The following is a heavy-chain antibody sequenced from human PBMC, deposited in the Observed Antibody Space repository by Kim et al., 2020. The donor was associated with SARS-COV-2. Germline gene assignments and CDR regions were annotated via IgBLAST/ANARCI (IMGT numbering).Heavy chain of an antibody. CDR2: NK. Sequence: NKYYAVSGNGRFTISRDNSKNTLYLQMNSLRAEDTAVYYCARERAAGSDYWGQGTLVTVSS. D-gene: IGHD6-13*01. J-gene: IGHJ4*02. CDR3: ARERAAGSDY. V-gene: IGHV3-33*01.